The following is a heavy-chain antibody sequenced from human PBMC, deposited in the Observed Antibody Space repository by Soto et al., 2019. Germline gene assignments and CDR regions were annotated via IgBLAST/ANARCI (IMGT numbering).Heavy chain of an antibody. D-gene: IGHD2-2*01. CDR2: INAGNGNT. J-gene: IGHJ5*02. CDR3: ARDRNIVLVPAARKTPWFDP. Sequence: GASVKVSCKASGYTFTSYAMHWVRQAPGQRLEWMGWINAGNGNTKYSQKFQGRVTITRDTSASTAYMELSSLRSEDTAVYYCARDRNIVLVPAARKTPWFDPWGQGTLVTVSS. CDR1: GYTFTSYA. V-gene: IGHV1-3*01.